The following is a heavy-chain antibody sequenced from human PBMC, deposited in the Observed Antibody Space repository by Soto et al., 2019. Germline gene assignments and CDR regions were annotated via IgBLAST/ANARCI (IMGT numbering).Heavy chain of an antibody. D-gene: IGHD3-10*01. J-gene: IGHJ6*02. V-gene: IGHV6-1*01. CDR1: GDSVSSNSGA. CDR3: AREWVNMVRGVIYSYYGMDV. Sequence: SQTLSLTCAISGDSVSSNSGAWIWIRQSPSRGLEWLGRTYYRSKWYNDYAISVKSRITINPDTSKNQLSLQLNSVTPDDTAVYYCAREWVNMVRGVIYSYYGMDVWGQGTKVTVSS. CDR2: TYYRSKWYN.